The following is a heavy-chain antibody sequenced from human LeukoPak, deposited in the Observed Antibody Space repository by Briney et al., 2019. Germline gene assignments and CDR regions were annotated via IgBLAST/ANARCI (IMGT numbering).Heavy chain of an antibody. V-gene: IGHV1-2*02. Sequence: PGGSLRPSCAASGFTFSSYWMHWVRQAPGQVLEWMGWINPNSGGTNYAQKFQGRVTMTRDTSISTAYMELSRLRSDDTAVYYCARVVRFWSGYSFSYWGQGTLVTVSS. J-gene: IGHJ4*02. CDR3: ARVVRFWSGYSFSY. D-gene: IGHD3-3*01. CDR1: GFTFSSYW. CDR2: INPNSGGT.